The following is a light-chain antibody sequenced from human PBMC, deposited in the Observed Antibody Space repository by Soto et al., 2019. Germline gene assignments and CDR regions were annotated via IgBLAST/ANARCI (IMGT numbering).Light chain of an antibody. CDR2: GAS. V-gene: IGKV3-20*01. J-gene: IGKJ2*01. CDR3: QQYGSSPDT. CDR1: QSVSSSY. Sequence: EIVLTQSPGTLSLSPGERATLSCRASQSVSSSYLAWYQQKPGQAPRLLFYGASSRATGIPDRFSGSGSGTDFTLTISRLEPEDFAVYYWQQYGSSPDTFGQGTKLEIK.